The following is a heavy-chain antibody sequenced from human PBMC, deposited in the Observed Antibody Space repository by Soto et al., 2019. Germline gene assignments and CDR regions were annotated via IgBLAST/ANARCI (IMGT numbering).Heavy chain of an antibody. V-gene: IGHV3-30*18. CDR2: ISYDGSNK. J-gene: IGHJ4*02. Sequence: PGGSLRLSCAASGFTFSNAWMSWVRQAPGKGLEWVAVISYDGSNKYYADSVKGRFTISRDNSKNTLYLQMNSLRAEDTAVYYCAKVFSSGEIKNDYWGQGTLVTVSS. D-gene: IGHD2-15*01. CDR3: AKVFSSGEIKNDY. CDR1: GFTFSNAW.